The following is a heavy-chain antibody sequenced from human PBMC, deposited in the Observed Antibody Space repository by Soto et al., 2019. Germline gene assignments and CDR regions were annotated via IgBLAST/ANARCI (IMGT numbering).Heavy chain of an antibody. V-gene: IGHV3-48*01. Sequence: EVQLVESGVGLVQPGGSLRLSCAASGFTFSSYSMNWVRQAPGKGLEWVSYISSSSSTIYYADSVKGRFTISRDNAKNSLYLQMNSLRAEDTAVYYCARVYGIAVAGTLDYWGQGTLVTVSS. J-gene: IGHJ4*02. CDR3: ARVYGIAVAGTLDY. CDR2: ISSSSSTI. D-gene: IGHD6-19*01. CDR1: GFTFSSYS.